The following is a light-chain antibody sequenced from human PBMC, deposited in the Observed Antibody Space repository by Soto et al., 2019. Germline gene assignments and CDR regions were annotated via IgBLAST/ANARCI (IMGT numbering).Light chain of an antibody. J-gene: IGKJ2*03. V-gene: IGKV1-5*03. Sequence: DIQMTQSPSTLSASVGDRVTITYRASQSISNWLAWYQQKPGKAPELLIYKASRLQSGVPSRFSGSGSGTEFTLTITSLQPDDSATYYCQQYTTYYSFGQGTKLEL. CDR3: QQYTTYYS. CDR1: QSISNW. CDR2: KAS.